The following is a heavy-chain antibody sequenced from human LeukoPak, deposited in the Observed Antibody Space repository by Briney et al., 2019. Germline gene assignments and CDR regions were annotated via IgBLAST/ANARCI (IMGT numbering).Heavy chain of an antibody. D-gene: IGHD6-19*01. CDR3: ATTAVASYYYYYGMDV. CDR1: GGSISSGSYY. CDR2: IYTSGST. V-gene: IGHV4-61*02. J-gene: IGHJ6*02. Sequence: SETLSLTCTVSGGSISSGSYYWSWIRQPAGKGLEWIGRIYTSGSTNYNPSLKSRVTISVDTSKNQFSLKLSSVTAADTAVYYCATTAVASYYYYYGMDVWGQGTTVTVSS.